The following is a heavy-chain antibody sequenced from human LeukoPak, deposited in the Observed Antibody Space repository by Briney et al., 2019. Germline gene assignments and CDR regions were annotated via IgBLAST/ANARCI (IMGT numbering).Heavy chain of an antibody. Sequence: GGSLRLSCADSGFTVSSNYMRWVRRAPGKGLEWVSSITSSSSSIYYADSVKGRFTISRDNAENSLYLQMNSLRAEDTAVYYCARVYRWDFDYWGQGTLVTVSS. CDR1: GFTVSSNY. J-gene: IGHJ4*02. CDR2: ITSSSSSI. CDR3: ARVYRWDFDY. V-gene: IGHV3-21*01. D-gene: IGHD5-24*01.